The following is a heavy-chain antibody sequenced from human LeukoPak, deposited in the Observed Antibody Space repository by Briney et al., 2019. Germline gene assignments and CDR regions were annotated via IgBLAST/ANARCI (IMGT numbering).Heavy chain of an antibody. V-gene: IGHV1-69*13. Sequence: SVKVSCRTSGGTFTSYAISWVRQPPGQGLEWMGGIIPIFGTANYAQKFQGRVTITADESTSTAYMELSSLRSEDTAVYYCARGSGYETTPLDIWGQGTMVTVSS. D-gene: IGHD5-12*01. CDR1: GGTFTSYA. J-gene: IGHJ3*02. CDR2: IIPIFGTA. CDR3: ARGSGYETTPLDI.